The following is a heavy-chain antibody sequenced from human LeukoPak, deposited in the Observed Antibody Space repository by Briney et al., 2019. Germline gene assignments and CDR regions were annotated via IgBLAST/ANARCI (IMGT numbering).Heavy chain of an antibody. CDR3: ASAGISYGDQFFHF. CDR1: GFTFSSYA. V-gene: IGHV3-7*01. J-gene: IGHJ4*02. D-gene: IGHD4-17*01. CDR2: IKQAGSEK. Sequence: PGGSLRLSCAASGFTFSSYAMSWVRQAPGKGLEWVASIKQAGSEKHYVDSVKGRFTISRDNAKNSLHLQMNSLRDEDTAVYYCASAGISYGDQFFHFWGQGTLVTVSS.